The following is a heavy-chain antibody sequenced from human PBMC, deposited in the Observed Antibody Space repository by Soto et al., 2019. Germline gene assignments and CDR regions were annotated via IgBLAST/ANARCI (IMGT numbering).Heavy chain of an antibody. CDR3: ARHLESVTMVRGVILYYYGMDV. J-gene: IGHJ6*02. D-gene: IGHD3-10*01. CDR2: IYHSGST. CDR1: GGSISSGGYS. Sequence: SETLSLTCAVSGGSISSGGYSWSWIRQPPGKGLEWIGYIYHSGSTYYNPSLKSRVTISVDRSKNQFSLKLSSVTAADTAVYYCARHLESVTMVRGVILYYYGMDVWGQGTTVT. V-gene: IGHV4-30-2*01.